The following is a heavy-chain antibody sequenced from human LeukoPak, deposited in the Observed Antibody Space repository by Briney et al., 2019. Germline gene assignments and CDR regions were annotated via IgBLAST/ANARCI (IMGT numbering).Heavy chain of an antibody. Sequence: PGGSLRLSCAASGFMFSDYGMHWLRQAPGKGLEWVAFIRYDETIKYYADSVKGRFTISRDNSKKTLYLQMTSLRPEDTAVYSCAKTGFQWGNYYYYMDVWGKGTTVTVSS. CDR1: GFMFSDYG. D-gene: IGHD3-16*01. CDR2: IRYDETIK. V-gene: IGHV3-30*02. CDR3: AKTGFQWGNYYYYMDV. J-gene: IGHJ6*03.